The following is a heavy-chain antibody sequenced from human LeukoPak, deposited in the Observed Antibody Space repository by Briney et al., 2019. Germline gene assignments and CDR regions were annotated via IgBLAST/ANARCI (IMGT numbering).Heavy chain of an antibody. J-gene: IGHJ4*02. CDR1: GFTFSSYG. CDR3: ARDGGYSSSWHDY. CDR2: ISYDGSNK. D-gene: IGHD6-13*01. Sequence: GGSLRLSCAASGFTFSSYGMHWVRQAPGKGLEWVAVISYDGSNKYYADSVKGRFTISRDNSKNTLYLQMNSLRAEDTAVYYCARDGGYSSSWHDYWGQGTLVTVSS. V-gene: IGHV3-30*03.